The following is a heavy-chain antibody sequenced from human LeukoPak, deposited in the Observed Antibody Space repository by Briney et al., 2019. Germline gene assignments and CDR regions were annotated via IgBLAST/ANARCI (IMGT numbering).Heavy chain of an antibody. CDR3: ARGSGSYGLWDY. V-gene: IGHV3-74*01. CDR2: IYSDT. Sequence: GGSLRLSCAASGSTISSHWMHWVRQAPGKGLVWVSRIYSDTYYADSVKGRFTISRDNAKNTLYLQMDSLRAEDTAVYYCARGSGSYGLWDYWGQGTLVTVSS. CDR1: GSTISSHW. D-gene: IGHD1-26*01. J-gene: IGHJ4*02.